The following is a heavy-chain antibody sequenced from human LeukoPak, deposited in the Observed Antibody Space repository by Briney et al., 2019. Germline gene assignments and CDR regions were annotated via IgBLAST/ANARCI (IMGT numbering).Heavy chain of an antibody. D-gene: IGHD1-1*01. CDR2: INPKSGGT. V-gene: IGHV1-2*02. Sequence: ASVKVSCKASVYVFTDYSIHWVRPAPGQGLEWVGWINPKSGGTNSAQKFQGRVTMTRDTSITTAYMELSRLTSDDTAVYYCSRGSITNWNWFDPWGQGTLVTVSS. J-gene: IGHJ5*02. CDR1: VYVFTDYS. CDR3: SRGSITNWNWFDP.